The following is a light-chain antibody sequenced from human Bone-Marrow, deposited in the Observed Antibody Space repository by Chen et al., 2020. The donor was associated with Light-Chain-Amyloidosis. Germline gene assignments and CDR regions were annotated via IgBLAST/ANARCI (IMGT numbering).Light chain of an antibody. V-gene: IGLV1-36*01. J-gene: IGLJ3*02. Sequence: SVLTQPPSVSAAPGQTVSISCSGSRTNIGNNAVNWYQRLPGKATYLLIYYDDLVRSGVPDRFSGSKSVASAARGIRGLQSEDEADEDDSEWDDSRNVWVFGGGTKRTVL. CDR3: SEWDDSRNVWV. CDR2: YDD. CDR1: RTNIGNNA.